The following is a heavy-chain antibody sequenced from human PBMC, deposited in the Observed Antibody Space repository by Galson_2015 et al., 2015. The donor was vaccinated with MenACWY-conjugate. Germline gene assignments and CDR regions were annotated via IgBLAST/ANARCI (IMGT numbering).Heavy chain of an antibody. D-gene: IGHD3-22*01. Sequence: SLRLSCAASGFTFSAYAMSWVRQAPGKGLEWVSSISGGGETTYYADSVKGRFTISRDNSKSTLYLQMNSLRGEDTAVYYCARDSDNYYDTRAYNWPWGQGSLVTVSS. CDR3: ARDSDNYYDTRAYNWP. J-gene: IGHJ5*02. V-gene: IGHV3-23*01. CDR2: ISGGGETT. CDR1: GFTFSAYA.